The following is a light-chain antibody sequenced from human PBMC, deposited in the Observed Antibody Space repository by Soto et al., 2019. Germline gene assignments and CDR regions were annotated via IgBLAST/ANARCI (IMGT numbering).Light chain of an antibody. J-gene: IGKJ3*01. CDR1: QSVSQY. V-gene: IGKV3-20*01. CDR2: GAS. CDR3: QQYATSARLT. Sequence: EIVLTQSPGTLSWSPGERATLSCRASQSVSQYLAWYQQKPGQSPRLLIYGASSRANGIPDRFSGSGSVTDFTLTINGLEPEDVAVYYCQQYATSARLTFGPGTNVDI.